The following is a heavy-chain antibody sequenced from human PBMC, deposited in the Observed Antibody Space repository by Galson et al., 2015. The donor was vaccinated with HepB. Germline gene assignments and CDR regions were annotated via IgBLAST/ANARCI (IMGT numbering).Heavy chain of an antibody. D-gene: IGHD7-27*01. CDR3: ARLGNELYHYYGMDV. J-gene: IGHJ6*02. Sequence: QSGAEVKKPGESLKISCKGSGYTFTNYWIGWVRLMPGKGLECLGIIYPGDSETRYSPSFQGQVTISADQSISTAYLQWSSLKASDTAMYYCARLGNELYHYYGMDVWGQGTTVTVSS. CDR1: GYTFTNYW. V-gene: IGHV5-51*01. CDR2: IYPGDSET.